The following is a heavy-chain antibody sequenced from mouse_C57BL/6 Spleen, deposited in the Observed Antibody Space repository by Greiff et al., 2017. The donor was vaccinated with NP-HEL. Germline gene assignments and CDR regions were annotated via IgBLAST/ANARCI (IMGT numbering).Heavy chain of an antibody. CDR3: ARREDYYGSSSRDAMDY. J-gene: IGHJ4*01. Sequence: QVQLQQSGAELMKPGASVKLSCKATGYTFTGYWIEWVKQRPGHGLEWIGEILPGSGSTNYNEKFKGKATFTADTSSNTAYMQLSSLTTEDSAIYYCARREDYYGSSSRDAMDYWGQGTSVTVSS. CDR2: ILPGSGST. D-gene: IGHD1-1*01. CDR1: GYTFTGYW. V-gene: IGHV1-9*01.